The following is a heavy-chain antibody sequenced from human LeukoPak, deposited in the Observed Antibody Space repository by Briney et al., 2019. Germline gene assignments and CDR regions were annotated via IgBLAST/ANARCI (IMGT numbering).Heavy chain of an antibody. CDR1: GGSFNGYY. CDR3: ARVPGIAARPDMSY. CDR2: INHSGST. D-gene: IGHD6-6*01. Sequence: SETLSLTCAVYGGSFNGYYWSWIRQPQGKGLEWIGEINHSGSTNYNPSLKSRVTISVDTSKNQFSLKLSSVTAADTAVYYCARVPGIAARPDMSYWGQGTLVTVSS. J-gene: IGHJ4*02. V-gene: IGHV4-34*01.